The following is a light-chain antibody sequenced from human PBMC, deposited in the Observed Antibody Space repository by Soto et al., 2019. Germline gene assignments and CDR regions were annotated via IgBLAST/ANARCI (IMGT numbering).Light chain of an antibody. V-gene: IGKV1-5*01. J-gene: IGKJ3*01. CDR2: DAS. CDR1: QSISSW. CDR3: QKYASDPFT. Sequence: DTLISKSTSTLSASVGDRVTITCRASQSISSWLAWYQQKPGKAPKLLIYDASSLESGAPSRFSGSGSGTEFTLTISSLQPEDVATYYCQKYASDPFTFGPGTKVDIK.